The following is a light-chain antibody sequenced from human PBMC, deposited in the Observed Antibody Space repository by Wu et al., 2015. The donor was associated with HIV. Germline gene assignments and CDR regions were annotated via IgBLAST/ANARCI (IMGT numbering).Light chain of an antibody. Sequence: DIQMTQSPSSLSASVGDRVTITCRASQGISKSLAWYQQKPGKAPKLLLYATSRLESGVPSRFSGSGSVTDYTLTISSLQPEDFATYYCQQSYSTPGTFGQGTKLEIK. J-gene: IGKJ2*02. CDR3: QQSYSTPGT. V-gene: IGKV1-NL1*01. CDR2: ATS. CDR1: QGISKS.